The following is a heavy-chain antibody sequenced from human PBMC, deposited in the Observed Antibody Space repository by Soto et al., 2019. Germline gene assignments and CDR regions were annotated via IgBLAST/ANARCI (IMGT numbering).Heavy chain of an antibody. D-gene: IGHD3-22*01. V-gene: IGHV3-30*18. CDR3: AKEGWYYEPSGAFDI. CDR1: GFTFGDYA. CDR2: ISYDGSNK. J-gene: IGHJ3*02. Sequence: GGSLRLSCAASGFTFGDYAMHWVRQGPGKGLEWVAVISYDGSNKYYADSVKGRFTISRDNSKNTLYLQMNSLRAEDTAVYYCAKEGWYYEPSGAFDIWGQGTMVTVSS.